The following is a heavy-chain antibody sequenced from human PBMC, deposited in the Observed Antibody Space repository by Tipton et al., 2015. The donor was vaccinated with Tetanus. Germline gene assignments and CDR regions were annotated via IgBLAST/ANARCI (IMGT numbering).Heavy chain of an antibody. CDR3: VRLVEMTTCFDF. D-gene: IGHD5-24*01. J-gene: IGHJ4*02. CDR2: IYYSGIL. V-gene: IGHV4-39*01. Sequence: TLSLTCTLSGGSISSSDYYWSWVRQPPGEGLEWIGSIYYSGILYYNPSLKSRVTISVDTSKDQFSLKLSSVTAADTAMYYCVRLVEMTTCFDFWGQGTLVTVSS. CDR1: GGSISSSDYY.